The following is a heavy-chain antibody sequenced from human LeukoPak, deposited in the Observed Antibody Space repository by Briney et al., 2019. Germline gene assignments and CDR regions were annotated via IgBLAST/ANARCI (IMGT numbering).Heavy chain of an antibody. CDR1: GFTVSSNY. Sequence: HWGSLRLSCAASGFTVSSNYMSWVRQVPGKGLEWVSVIYSGGSTYYADSVKGRFTISRDNAKNSLYLQMNSLRAEDTAVYYCARATVAGTTFNDYWGQGTLVTVSS. CDR2: IYSGGST. D-gene: IGHD6-19*01. V-gene: IGHV3-53*01. J-gene: IGHJ4*02. CDR3: ARATVAGTTFNDY.